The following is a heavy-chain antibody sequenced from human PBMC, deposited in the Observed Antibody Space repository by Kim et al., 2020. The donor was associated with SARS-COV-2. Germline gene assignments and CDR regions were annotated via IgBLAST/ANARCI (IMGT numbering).Heavy chain of an antibody. Sequence: QKFQGRGTITADNTTSTAYMELSSLRSEDTAVYYCARITMVRGGKNWFDPWGQGTLVTVSS. CDR3: ARITMVRGGKNWFDP. J-gene: IGHJ5*02. V-gene: IGHV1-69*02. D-gene: IGHD3-10*01.